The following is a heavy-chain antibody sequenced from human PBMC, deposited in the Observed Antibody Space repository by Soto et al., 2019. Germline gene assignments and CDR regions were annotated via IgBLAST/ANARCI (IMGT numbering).Heavy chain of an antibody. CDR3: ARSRIGGVRYFDP. V-gene: IGHV3-74*01. D-gene: IGHD2-8*02. J-gene: IGHJ5*02. Sequence: EVQLVQSGGGLVQPGGSLRLSCAGSGFTFSSYWMHWVRQTPRSGLAWASHISSAGRSTSYADSVKGRFTISRDNTQSTVSLDMNSLTAEDAAVYYRARSRIGGVRYFDPWGQGTLVTVSS. CDR2: ISSAGRST. CDR1: GFTFSSYW.